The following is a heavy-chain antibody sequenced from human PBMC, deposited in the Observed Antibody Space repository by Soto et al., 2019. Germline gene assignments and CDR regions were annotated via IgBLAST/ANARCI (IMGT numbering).Heavy chain of an antibody. CDR1: GGTFSSYT. D-gene: IGHD3-16*01. CDR3: ASGTESGLRILGTGRYFDY. J-gene: IGHJ4*02. CDR2: IIPILGIA. Sequence: QVQLVQSGAEVKKPGSSVKVSCKASGGTFSSYTISWVRQAPGQGLEWMGRIIPILGIANYAQKFQGRVTITADKSTSTAYMELSSLRSEDTAVYYCASGTESGLRILGTGRYFDYWGQGTLVTVSS. V-gene: IGHV1-69*02.